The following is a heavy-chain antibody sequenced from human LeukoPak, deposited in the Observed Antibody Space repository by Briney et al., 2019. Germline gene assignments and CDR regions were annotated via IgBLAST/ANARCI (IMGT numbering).Heavy chain of an antibody. Sequence: WGSLRLSCAASGFTFSSYWMSWVRQAPGKGLEWVANIKQDGSEKYYVDSVKGRFTISRDNAKNSLYLQMNSLRAEDTAVYYCARDGDYYYDSSGSDYWGQGTLVTVSS. CDR3: ARDGDYYYDSSGSDY. D-gene: IGHD3-22*01. CDR1: GFTFSSYW. CDR2: IKQDGSEK. V-gene: IGHV3-7*01. J-gene: IGHJ4*02.